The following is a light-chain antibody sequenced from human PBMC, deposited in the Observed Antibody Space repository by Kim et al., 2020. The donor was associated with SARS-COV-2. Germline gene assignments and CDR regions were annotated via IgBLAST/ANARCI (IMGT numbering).Light chain of an antibody. J-gene: IGLJ2*01. V-gene: IGLV3-1*01. CDR1: KLGDKY. CDR3: QAWDRSTAG. Sequence: SYELTQPPSVSVSPGQTASITCSGDKLGDKYAFWYQQKPGQSPVLVIYQDNKRPSGIPERFSGSNSANTATLTISGTQAMDEADYYCQAWDRSTAGFGGG. CDR2: QDN.